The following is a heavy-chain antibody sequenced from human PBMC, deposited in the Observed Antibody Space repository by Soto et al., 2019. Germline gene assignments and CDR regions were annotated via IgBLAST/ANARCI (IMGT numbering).Heavy chain of an antibody. CDR3: TRATDDSAGYYLFRPTAQTYAMDV. J-gene: IGHJ6*02. Sequence: GASVKVSCKASGYTFTVYYMHCVLQAPLQWLDWMGWINPNSGGTNYAQKFQGWVTMTRDTSISTAYMELSSLRAEDTAVYYCTRATDDSAGYYLFRPTAQTYAMDVWGQGTTVTVSS. D-gene: IGHD3-22*01. CDR1: GYTFTVYY. V-gene: IGHV1-2*04. CDR2: INPNSGGT.